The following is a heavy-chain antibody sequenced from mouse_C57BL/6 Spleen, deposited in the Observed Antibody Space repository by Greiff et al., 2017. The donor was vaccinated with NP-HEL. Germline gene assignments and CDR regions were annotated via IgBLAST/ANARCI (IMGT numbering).Heavy chain of an antibody. CDR3: ARGYGYDVDFDY. D-gene: IGHD2-2*01. CDR2: INPSNGGT. Sequence: VQLQQSGTELVKPGASVKLSCKASGYTFTSYWMHWVKQRPGQGLEWIGNINPSNGGTNYNEKFKSKATLTVDKSSSTAYMQLSSLTSEDSAVYYGARGYGYDVDFDYWGQGTTLTVSS. V-gene: IGHV1-53*01. CDR1: GYTFTSYW. J-gene: IGHJ2*01.